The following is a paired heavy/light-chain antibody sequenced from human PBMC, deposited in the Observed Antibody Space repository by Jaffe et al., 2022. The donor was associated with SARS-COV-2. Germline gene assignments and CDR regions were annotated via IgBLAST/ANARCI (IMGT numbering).Heavy chain of an antibody. D-gene: IGHD3-16*01. V-gene: IGHV4-39*01. CDR1: GGSIRSSGFY. CDR2: VYYNGNT. J-gene: IGHJ4*02. Sequence: QLQLQESGPGLVKPSETLSLTCNVSGGSIRSSGFYWAWIRQPPGKGLEWIGTVYYNGNTYYNPSLKSRITISVDTSENQFSLRLGSVTAADTAVYYCARHKGDGDFDYWGQGTLVTVSS. CDR3: ARHKGDGDFDY.
Light chain of an antibody. CDR3: QQYNSSPYT. CDR1: QSVFSSSNNKNL. Sequence: DTVMTQSPESLAVSLGERATINCKSSQSVFSSSNNKNLLAWYQQKPRQPPRLLIFWASTRESGVPDRFSGSGSGTDFTLTITNLQAEDVAVYYCQQYNSSPYTFGQGTTLEIK. V-gene: IGKV4-1*01. J-gene: IGKJ2*01. CDR2: WAS.